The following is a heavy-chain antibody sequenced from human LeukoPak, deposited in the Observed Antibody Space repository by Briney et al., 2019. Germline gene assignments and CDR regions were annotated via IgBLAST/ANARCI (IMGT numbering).Heavy chain of an antibody. V-gene: IGHV3-23*01. CDR1: GFTFSIFA. J-gene: IGHJ3*02. CDR2: ISASNGNT. CDR3: AKDLSYAFDI. Sequence: GGSLRLSCAASGFTFSIFAMGWGRQAPGKGLEWVSAISASNGNTYYADSVKGRFTISRDNSKNTLYLQMNSLRAEDTAVYYCAKDLSYAFDIWGRGTMVTVSS.